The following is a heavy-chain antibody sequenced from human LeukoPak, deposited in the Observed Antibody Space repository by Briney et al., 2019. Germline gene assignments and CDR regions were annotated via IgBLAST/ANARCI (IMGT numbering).Heavy chain of an antibody. CDR2: IYSSGAT. Sequence: SETLSLTCAVYGGSFSGYYWSWIRQPAGKGLEWIGRIYSSGATNYNPSLKSRVTMSLDTPKNQFSLKLSSVTAADTAVYYCAKVGFWNGCFALYYLDYWGQGALVTVSS. V-gene: IGHV4-59*10. CDR1: GGSFSGYY. CDR3: AKVGFWNGCFALYYLDY. J-gene: IGHJ4*02. D-gene: IGHD3-3*01.